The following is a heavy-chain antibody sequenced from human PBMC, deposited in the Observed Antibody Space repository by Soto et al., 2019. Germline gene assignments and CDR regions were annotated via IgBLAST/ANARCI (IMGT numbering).Heavy chain of an antibody. D-gene: IGHD1-26*01. CDR1: GGTFSSYA. Sequence: QVQLVQSGAEVKKPGSSVKVSYKASGGTFSSYAISWVRQAPGQGLEWMGGIIPIFGTANYAQKFQGRVTITADESTSTAYMELRSLSSEYTAVDDFARPFHLGSHYCYGMDVWGQGSTVTVAS. CDR2: IIPIFGTA. CDR3: ARPFHLGSHYCYGMDV. J-gene: IGHJ6*02. V-gene: IGHV1-69*12.